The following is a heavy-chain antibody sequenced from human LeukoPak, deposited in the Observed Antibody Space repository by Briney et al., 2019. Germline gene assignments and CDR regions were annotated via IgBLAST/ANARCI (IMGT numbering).Heavy chain of an antibody. D-gene: IGHD2-2*01. CDR3: ARYYCTSTTCYYFDY. V-gene: IGHV4-59*01. Sequence: SETLSLTCTVSGGSISTYYWSWIRQPPGKGLEWIGYTYYSGSTNYNPSLKSRVTISVDTSKNQFSLKLSSVTAADTAVYYCARYYCTSTTCYYFDYWGQGTLVTVSS. CDR1: GGSISTYY. J-gene: IGHJ4*02. CDR2: TYYSGST.